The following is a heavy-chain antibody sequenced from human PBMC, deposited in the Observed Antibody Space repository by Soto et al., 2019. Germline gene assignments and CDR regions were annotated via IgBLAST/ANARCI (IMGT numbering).Heavy chain of an antibody. CDR3: ARRSWRGRADY. J-gene: IGHJ4*02. V-gene: IGHV3-23*01. CDR1: GFPFSSYA. CDR2: IGGSGGDT. D-gene: IGHD3-3*01. Sequence: GGSLRLSCAASGFPFSSYAMSWVRQAPGKGLEWVSGIGGSGGDTFYADSVRGRFTVSRDNAENTLSLELNSLRVEDTAIYYCARRSWRGRADYWGQGILVTVSS.